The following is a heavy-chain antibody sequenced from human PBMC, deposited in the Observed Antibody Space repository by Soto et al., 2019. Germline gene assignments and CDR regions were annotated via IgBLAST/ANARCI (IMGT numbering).Heavy chain of an antibody. V-gene: IGHV2-70*13. CDR2: IDWDGDR. CDR1: GFTLGTTGLS. J-gene: IGHJ4*02. Sequence: SGPTLVNPTQTLTLTCTFSGFTLGTTGLSVNWIRQAPGKALEWLAVIDWDGDRFYSASLKTRLSISKDTSKNEVVLTMTNMDPVDTATYFCARSQGGMLYYSYFDFWGQGTLVTVSS. D-gene: IGHD3-16*01. CDR3: ARSQGGMLYYSYFDF.